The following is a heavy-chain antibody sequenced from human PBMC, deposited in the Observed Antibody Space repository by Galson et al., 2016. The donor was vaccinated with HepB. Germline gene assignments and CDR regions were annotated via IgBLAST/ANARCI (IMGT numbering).Heavy chain of an antibody. V-gene: IGHV3-66*01. CDR2: IYSGGGS. Sequence: SLRLSCAASGFSVGRNFMTWVRQAPGKGLEGVSLIYSGGGSHYADSVKGRFIISRDNSKNTLYLQMNSLRAEDTAVYYCARKTDTSGQGDYWGQGTLVIVPS. CDR3: ARKTDTSGQGDY. CDR1: GFSVGRNF. D-gene: IGHD3-22*01. J-gene: IGHJ4*02.